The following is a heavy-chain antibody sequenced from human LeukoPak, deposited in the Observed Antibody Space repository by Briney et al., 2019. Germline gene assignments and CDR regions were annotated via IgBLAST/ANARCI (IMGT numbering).Heavy chain of an antibody. CDR1: AFTLSNYG. V-gene: IGHV3-21*01. CDR2: ISGSSKNI. D-gene: IGHD3-22*01. J-gene: IGHJ4*02. Sequence: GGSLRLSCAASAFTLSNYGMNWVRQAPGKGLEWVSSISGSSKNIYYADSVKGRFIISRDNDKNSLYLQMKSLRDEDTAVYYCARDPSTYYYDSSGYRYFDYWGQGTMVSVSS. CDR3: ARDPSTYYYDSSGYRYFDY.